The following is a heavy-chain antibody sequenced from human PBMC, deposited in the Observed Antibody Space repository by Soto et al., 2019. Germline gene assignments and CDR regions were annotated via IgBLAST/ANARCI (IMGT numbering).Heavy chain of an antibody. CDR3: ATDPFCGSAPGCSALDA. D-gene: IGHD2-21*01. V-gene: IGHV4-59*01. CDR1: GGSMRNYF. Sequence: SETLSLTCTVSGGSMRNYFWTWIRQPPGKGLEWIGYIHYSGTTSFFPSYNPSLRSRVTISEDTSKNQFSLKLLSVTTADTAVYYCATDPFCGSAPGCSALDAWGQGTTVTVSS. J-gene: IGHJ6*02. CDR2: IHYSGTT.